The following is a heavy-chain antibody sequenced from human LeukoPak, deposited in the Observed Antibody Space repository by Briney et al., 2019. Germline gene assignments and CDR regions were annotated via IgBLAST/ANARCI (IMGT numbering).Heavy chain of an antibody. Sequence: KPSETLSLTCSVSGYSINSGYYWGWIRQTPGKGLEWIGSISHSGSIYYNPSLKSRVTTSVDTSKNQFSLKLSSVTAADTAVYYCARLRDLYNCLDPWGQGTLVTVSS. CDR1: GYSINSGYY. CDR3: ARLRDLYNCLDP. CDR2: ISHSGSI. V-gene: IGHV4-38-2*01. J-gene: IGHJ5*02. D-gene: IGHD5-24*01.